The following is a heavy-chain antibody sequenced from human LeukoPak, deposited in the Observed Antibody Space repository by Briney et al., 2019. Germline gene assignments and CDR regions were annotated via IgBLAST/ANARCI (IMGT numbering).Heavy chain of an antibody. Sequence: SETLSLTCTVSGGSISSYYWSWIRQPAGKGLEWTGRIYTSGSTNYNPSLKSRVTMSVDTSKNQSSLKLSSVTAADTAVYYCARDAMTTGPSGYYYYYMDVWGKGTTVTVSS. V-gene: IGHV4-4*07. J-gene: IGHJ6*03. CDR2: IYTSGST. D-gene: IGHD4-11*01. CDR1: GGSISSYY. CDR3: ARDAMTTGPSGYYYYYMDV.